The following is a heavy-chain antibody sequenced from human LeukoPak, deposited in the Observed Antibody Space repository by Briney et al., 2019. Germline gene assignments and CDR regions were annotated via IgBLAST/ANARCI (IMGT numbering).Heavy chain of an antibody. J-gene: IGHJ4*02. Sequence: GGSLRLSCAASGFSFSSFWMSWVRLAPGKGLEWVANIKQDGSEKNYVDSVKGRFTISRDNAKNALYLQLSSLRAEDTAVYYCTREGITAAADYWGQGTLVTVSS. V-gene: IGHV3-7*01. CDR1: GFSFSSFW. CDR3: TREGITAAADY. CDR2: IKQDGSEK. D-gene: IGHD6-13*01.